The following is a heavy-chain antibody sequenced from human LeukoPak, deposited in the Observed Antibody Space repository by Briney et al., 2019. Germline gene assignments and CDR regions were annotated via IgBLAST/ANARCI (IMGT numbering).Heavy chain of an antibody. CDR3: ATSGSGGNYPLDY. CDR1: GFTFSSYA. D-gene: IGHD1-26*01. CDR2: ITRSSSYI. J-gene: IGHJ4*02. V-gene: IGHV3-21*01. Sequence: PGGSLRLSCAASGFTFSSYAMNWVRQAPGKGLEWVSSITRSSSYIYYADSVKGRFTISRDNAKNSLFLQVNSLRAEDTALYHCATSGSGGNYPLDYWGQGTLVTVSS.